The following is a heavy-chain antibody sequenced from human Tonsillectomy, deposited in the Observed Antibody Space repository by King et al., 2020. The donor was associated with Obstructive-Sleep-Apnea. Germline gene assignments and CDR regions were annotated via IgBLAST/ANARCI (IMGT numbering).Heavy chain of an antibody. J-gene: IGHJ4*02. D-gene: IGHD4-17*01. V-gene: IGHV3-15*01. CDR1: GLTFAKAW. CDR2: IKSKVDGGRT. Sequence: VQLVESGGGLVKPGESLRLYCAASGLTFAKAWMSGVRQTSGKGREWGGRIKSKVDGGRTDYAAPVTGRFTIARDDLRNTLYLQMKSLMIEDSAVYYCPTGPGDYPDYGGQGPRVTVPS. CDR3: PTGPGDYPDY.